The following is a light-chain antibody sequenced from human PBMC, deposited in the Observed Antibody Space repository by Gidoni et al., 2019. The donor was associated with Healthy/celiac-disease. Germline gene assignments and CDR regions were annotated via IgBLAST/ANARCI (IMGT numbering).Light chain of an antibody. CDR2: GAS. CDR3: QQYGSSPWT. V-gene: IGKV3-20*01. CDR1: QRVSSSY. Sequence: EIALTHSPVTLSLSPGERATLSSRASQRVSSSYLAWYQQKPGQAPRLLIYGASSRATGIPDRFSGSGSGTDFTLTISRLEPEDFAVYYCQQYGSSPWTFGQGTKVEIK. J-gene: IGKJ1*01.